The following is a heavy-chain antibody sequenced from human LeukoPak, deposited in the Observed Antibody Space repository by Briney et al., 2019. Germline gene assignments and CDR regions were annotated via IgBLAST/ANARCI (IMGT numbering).Heavy chain of an antibody. D-gene: IGHD3-22*01. J-gene: IGHJ4*02. CDR2: ISYDGSNK. CDR3: AKSTDYDSSGYYYHSRLYYFDY. V-gene: IGHV3-30*18. Sequence: GGSLRLSCAASGFTFSSYDMHWVRQAPGKGLEWVAVISYDGSNKYYADSVKGRFTISRDNSKNTLYLQMNSLRAEDTAVYYCAKSTDYDSSGYYYHSRLYYFDYWGQGTLVTVSS. CDR1: GFTFSSYD.